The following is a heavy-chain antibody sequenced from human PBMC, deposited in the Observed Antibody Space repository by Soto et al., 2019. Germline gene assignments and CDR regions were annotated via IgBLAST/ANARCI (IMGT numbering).Heavy chain of an antibody. CDR3: ARGSRRGGIAAAGSGLDY. J-gene: IGHJ4*02. D-gene: IGHD6-13*01. Sequence: QVQLVQSGAEVKKPGASVKVSCKASGYTFTSYGISWVRQAPGQGLEWMGWISAYNGNTNYAQKLQGKVTMTPDTSTSTAYMELRSLRSDDTAVYYCARGSRRGGIAAAGSGLDYWGQGTLVTVSS. CDR1: GYTFTSYG. V-gene: IGHV1-18*04. CDR2: ISAYNGNT.